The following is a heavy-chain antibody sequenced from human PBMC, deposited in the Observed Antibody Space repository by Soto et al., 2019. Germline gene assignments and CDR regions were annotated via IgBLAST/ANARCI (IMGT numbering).Heavy chain of an antibody. Sequence: ASETLSLTCTVSGGSISSCSYYWGWVRQPPGKGLECIGSVYCSGRTYYNPSLKSRVTISVDTSKNQFSLKLSSVTAADTAVYYCANTYYDILTGYHDAFDIWGQGTMVTVSS. CDR1: GGSISSCSYY. V-gene: IGHV4-39*01. J-gene: IGHJ3*02. CDR3: ANTYYDILTGYHDAFDI. D-gene: IGHD3-9*01. CDR2: VYCSGRT.